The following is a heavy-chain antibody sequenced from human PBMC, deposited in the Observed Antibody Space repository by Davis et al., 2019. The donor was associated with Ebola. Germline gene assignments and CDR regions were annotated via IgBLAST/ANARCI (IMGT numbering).Heavy chain of an antibody. D-gene: IGHD6-6*01. J-gene: IGHJ4*02. V-gene: IGHV3-48*02. CDR2: ISSSGSTI. Sequence: GGSLRLSCAASGFTFVNFWMTWVRQAPGKGLEWVSYISSSGSTIYYADSVKGRFTISRDNAKNSLYLQMNSLRDEDTAVYYCARGRYSSSSVYFDYWGQGTLVTVSS. CDR1: GFTFVNFW. CDR3: ARGRYSSSSVYFDY.